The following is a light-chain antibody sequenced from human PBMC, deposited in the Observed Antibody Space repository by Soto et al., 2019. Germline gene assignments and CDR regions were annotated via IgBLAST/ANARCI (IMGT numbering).Light chain of an antibody. CDR2: TNT. J-gene: IGLJ2*01. CDR3: ATWDDSLSARV. CDR1: SSNIGSNF. Sequence: QSVLTQPPSASGTPGQRVTISCSGSSSNIGSNFVYWYQQLPGTAPKLLIYTNTQRPSGVSDRFSASKSGTSASLAISGLRSDDEADYYCATWDDSLSARVFGGGTQLTVL. V-gene: IGLV1-47*01.